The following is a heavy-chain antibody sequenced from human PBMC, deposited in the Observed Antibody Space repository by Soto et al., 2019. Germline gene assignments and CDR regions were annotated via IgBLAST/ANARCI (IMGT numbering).Heavy chain of an antibody. Sequence: GGSLRLSCVTYGLTFTDYWMNWVRQAPGKGLEWVANIKQDESEKNYLDSVKGRFTISRDNAKNSLYLQMNSLRAEDTAVYYCASDRFRGTYYLRGVTYFFEEWGQGAPVTVSS. V-gene: IGHV3-7*03. D-gene: IGHD1-26*01. CDR3: ASDRFRGTYYLRGVTYFFEE. CDR2: IKQDESEK. CDR1: GLTFTDYW. J-gene: IGHJ4*02.